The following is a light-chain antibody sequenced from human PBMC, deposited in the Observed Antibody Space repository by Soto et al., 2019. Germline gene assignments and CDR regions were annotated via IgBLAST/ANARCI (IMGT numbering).Light chain of an antibody. J-gene: IGLJ1*01. Sequence: LTQPASVSGSLGQSITISCTGTSSDVGAYNYVSWYQQHPGKAPKLMIYDVSNRPSGVSNRFSGSKSGNTASLTNSGLQAEDEADYYCKSYNSTLSRYGFGTGTKVTVL. CDR2: DVS. CDR3: KSYNSTLSRYG. V-gene: IGLV2-14*01. CDR1: SSDVGAYNY.